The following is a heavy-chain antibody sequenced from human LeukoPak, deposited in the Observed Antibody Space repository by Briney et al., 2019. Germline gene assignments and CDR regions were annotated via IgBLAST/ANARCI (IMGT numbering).Heavy chain of an antibody. CDR3: ARTPLGGYFDDY. J-gene: IGHJ4*02. Sequence: GGSLRLSCAASGFSLSDHYMDWVRQAPGKGLEWVGRTRNKANSYTTEYAASVKGRFTISRDDSKNSLYLQMNSLKSEDTAVYYCARTPLGGYFDDYWGQGTLVTVSS. CDR2: TRNKANSYTT. V-gene: IGHV3-72*01. D-gene: IGHD3-9*01. CDR1: GFSLSDHY.